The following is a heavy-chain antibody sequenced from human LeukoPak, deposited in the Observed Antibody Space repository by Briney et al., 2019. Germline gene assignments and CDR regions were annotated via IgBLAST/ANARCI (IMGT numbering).Heavy chain of an antibody. J-gene: IGHJ6*02. V-gene: IGHV4-59*01. Sequence: ASETLSLTWTVSGGSISSYYWSWLRQPPGKGLEWIGYIYYSGSTNYNPSLKSRVTISVDTSKNQFSLKLSSVTAADTAVYYCARAPGYSGYVSAMDVWGQGTTVTVSS. CDR2: IYYSGST. CDR1: GGSISSYY. D-gene: IGHD5-12*01. CDR3: ARAPGYSGYVSAMDV.